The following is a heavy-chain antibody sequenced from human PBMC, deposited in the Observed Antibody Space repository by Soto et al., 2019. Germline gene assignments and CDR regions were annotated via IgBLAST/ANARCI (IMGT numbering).Heavy chain of an antibody. CDR1: GFTFSSYA. CDR2: ISYDGSNK. D-gene: IGHD2-15*01. CDR3: ARGVVAATFYYYGMDV. V-gene: IGHV3-30-3*01. J-gene: IGHJ6*02. Sequence: QVQLVESGGGVVQPGRSLRLSCAASGFTFSSYAMHWVRQAPGKGLEWVAVISYDGSNKYYADSVKGRFTISRDNYKNTLYLQMNSLRAEDTAVYYCARGVVAATFYYYGMDVWGQGTPVTVSS.